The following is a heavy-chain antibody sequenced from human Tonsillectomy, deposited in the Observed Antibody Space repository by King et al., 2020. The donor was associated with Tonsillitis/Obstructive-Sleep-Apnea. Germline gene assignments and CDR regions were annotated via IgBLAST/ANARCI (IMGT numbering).Heavy chain of an antibody. D-gene: IGHD6-6*01. J-gene: IGHJ4*02. Sequence: QLQESGPGLVKPSETLSVNCTVSGGSSSSSSCYWGWIRQPPGKGLEWIGTIYYSGSTYYNPSLKSRVTISVDTSKNQFSLKLSSVTAADTAVYYCARRAVAARLLDSWGQGTLVTVSS. CDR3: ARRAVAARLLDS. CDR1: GGSSSSSSCY. V-gene: IGHV4-39*01. CDR2: IYYSGST.